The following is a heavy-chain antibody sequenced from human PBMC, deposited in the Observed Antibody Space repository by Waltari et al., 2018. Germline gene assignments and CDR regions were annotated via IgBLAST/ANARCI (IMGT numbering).Heavy chain of an antibody. CDR2: ISYDGSNK. D-gene: IGHD2-2*02. CDR3: ARDKAGYCSSTSCYNFYGMDV. V-gene: IGHV3-30*01. CDR1: GFTFSSYA. Sequence: QVQLVESGGGVVQPGRSLRLSCAASGFTFSSYAMPWVRQAPGKGLEWVAVISYDGSNKYYADSVKGRFTISRDNSKNTLYLQMNSLRAEDTAVYYCARDKAGYCSSTSCYNFYGMDVWGQGTTVTVSS. J-gene: IGHJ6*02.